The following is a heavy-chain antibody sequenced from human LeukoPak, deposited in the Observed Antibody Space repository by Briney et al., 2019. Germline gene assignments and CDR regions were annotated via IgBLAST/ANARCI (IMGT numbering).Heavy chain of an antibody. Sequence: SVKVSCKASGGTFSSYAISWVRQAPGQGLEWMGGIIPIFGTANYAQKYQGRVTITADESTSTAYMELSSLRSEDTAVYYCARGGTSNTDAFDIWGQGTMVTVSS. V-gene: IGHV1-69*13. CDR3: ARGGTSNTDAFDI. CDR1: GGTFSSYA. J-gene: IGHJ3*02. D-gene: IGHD2-15*01. CDR2: IIPIFGTA.